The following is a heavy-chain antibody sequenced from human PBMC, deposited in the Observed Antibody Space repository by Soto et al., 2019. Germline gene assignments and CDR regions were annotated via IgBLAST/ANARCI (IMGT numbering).Heavy chain of an antibody. CDR2: VYYSGST. CDR3: ARAETSGIHYFDY. CDR1: GDPVNSYY. D-gene: IGHD6-13*01. J-gene: IGHJ4*02. Sequence: SETLFPTFPVTGDPVNSYYLSWMWEPPGKGLECMGYVYYSGSTNYNPSLKSRVTISVDTSKNQISLRLKSVTAADTAVYYCARAETSGIHYFDYWGQGSLVTV. V-gene: IGHV4-59*02.